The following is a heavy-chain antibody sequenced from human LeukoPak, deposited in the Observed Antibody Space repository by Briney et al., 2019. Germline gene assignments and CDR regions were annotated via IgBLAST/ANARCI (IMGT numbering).Heavy chain of an antibody. CDR2: IYSGGNT. CDR1: GFTVSTNY. D-gene: IGHD3-10*01. V-gene: IGHV3-53*01. CDR3: ARDTKYYGSGSFQF. J-gene: IGHJ4*02. Sequence: SGGSLRLSCAASGFTVSTNYMSWVRQAPGKGLEWVSGIYSGGNTNYADSVKGRFTISRDKSNNTLYLQMNSLRAEDTAVYYCARDTKYYGSGSFQFWGQGTLLTVAS.